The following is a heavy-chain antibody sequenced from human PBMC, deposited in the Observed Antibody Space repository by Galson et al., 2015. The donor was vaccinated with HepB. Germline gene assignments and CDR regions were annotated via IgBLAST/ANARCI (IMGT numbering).Heavy chain of an antibody. V-gene: IGHV1-69*06. D-gene: IGHD3-10*01. Sequence: SVKVSCKASGGTFSSYAISWVRQAPGQGLEWMGGIIPIFGTANYAQKFQGRVTITADKSTSTAYMELSSLRSEDTAVYYCARFYYGSGSYRGYYYYGMDVWGQGTTVTVSS. CDR1: GGTFSSYA. CDR2: IIPIFGTA. CDR3: ARFYYGSGSYRGYYYYGMDV. J-gene: IGHJ6*02.